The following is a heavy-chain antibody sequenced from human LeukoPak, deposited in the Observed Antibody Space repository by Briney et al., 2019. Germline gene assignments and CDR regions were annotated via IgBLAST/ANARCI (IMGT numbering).Heavy chain of an antibody. D-gene: IGHD6-13*01. Sequence: GGSLRLSCAASGFTFSSYGMHWVRQAPGKGLEWVAVISYDGSNKYYADSVKGRFTISRDNSKNTLYLQMNSLRAEDTAVYYCAKERSAAAGTRSNYHYYYGMDVWGQGTTVTVSS. CDR2: ISYDGSNK. CDR3: AKERSAAAGTRSNYHYYYGMDV. V-gene: IGHV3-30*18. J-gene: IGHJ6*02. CDR1: GFTFSSYG.